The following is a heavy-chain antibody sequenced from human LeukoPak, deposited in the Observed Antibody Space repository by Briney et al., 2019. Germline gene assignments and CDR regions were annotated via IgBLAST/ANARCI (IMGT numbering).Heavy chain of an antibody. CDR1: GFTFSSYW. Sequence: GGSLRLSCAASGFTFSSYWMHWVRQAPGKGLEWVAVISYDGSKKYYAYSVKDRSTISRDNSKNTLFLQMNSLRAEDTAVYYCARIAAAGTWSLGFDFWGQGTLVTVSS. CDR3: ARIAAAGTWSLGFDF. CDR2: ISYDGSKK. J-gene: IGHJ4*02. V-gene: IGHV3-30*03. D-gene: IGHD6-13*01.